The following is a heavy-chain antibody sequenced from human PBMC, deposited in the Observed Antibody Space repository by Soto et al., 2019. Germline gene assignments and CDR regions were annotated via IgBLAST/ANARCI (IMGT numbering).Heavy chain of an antibody. V-gene: IGHV3-33*01. CDR2: IWYDGSNE. Sequence: GGALRLSCAASGFTFSSYGMHWGRQAPGKGLGWGAVIWYDGSNEYYADSVKGRCTISRANSKNTLYLPINRLRAEATPVYYCAVFRLATNALDIWCHGTM. J-gene: IGHJ3*02. CDR3: AVFRLATNALDI. D-gene: IGHD5-12*01. CDR1: GFTFSSYG.